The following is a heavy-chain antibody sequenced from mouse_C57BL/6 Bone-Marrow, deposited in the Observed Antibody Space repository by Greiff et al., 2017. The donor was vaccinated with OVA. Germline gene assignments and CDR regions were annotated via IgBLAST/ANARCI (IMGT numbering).Heavy chain of an antibody. J-gene: IGHJ4*01. CDR3: ARHHDGYYSYYYAMDY. CDR2: ISNGGGST. Sequence: EVQRVESGGGLVQPGGSLKLSCAASGFTFSDYYMYWVRQTPEKRLEWVAYISNGGGSTYYPDTVKGRFTISRDNAKNTLYLQMSRLKSEDTAMYYCARHHDGYYSYYYAMDYWGQGTSVTVSS. D-gene: IGHD2-3*01. V-gene: IGHV5-12*01. CDR1: GFTFSDYY.